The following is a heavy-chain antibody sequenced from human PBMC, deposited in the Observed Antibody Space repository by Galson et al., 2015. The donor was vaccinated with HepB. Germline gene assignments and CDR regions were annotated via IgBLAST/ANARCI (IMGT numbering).Heavy chain of an antibody. CDR3: AREGHSGYDWDWFDP. Sequence: SVKVSCKASGFTFTSYAMHWVRQAPGQRLEWVGWINAGNGNTKYSQKFQGRVTLTRDTSASTAYMDLSNLRSEDTAVYYCAREGHSGYDWDWFDPWGQGTLVTVSS. V-gene: IGHV1-3*01. CDR1: GFTFTSYA. CDR2: INAGNGNT. J-gene: IGHJ5*02. D-gene: IGHD5-12*01.